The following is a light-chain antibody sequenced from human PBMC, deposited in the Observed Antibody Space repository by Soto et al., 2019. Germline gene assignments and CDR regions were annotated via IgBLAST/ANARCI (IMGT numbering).Light chain of an antibody. CDR1: QSVSSY. CDR3: QQRSNWLLT. J-gene: IGKJ4*01. Sequence: EIVLTQSPATLSLSPGERATLSCRASQSVSSYLAWYQQKPGQAPRLLIYDASRATGIPARFSGSGSGTDFTITISSLEPEDFAVYYCQQRSNWLLTFGGGTKVEIK. V-gene: IGKV3-11*01. CDR2: DAS.